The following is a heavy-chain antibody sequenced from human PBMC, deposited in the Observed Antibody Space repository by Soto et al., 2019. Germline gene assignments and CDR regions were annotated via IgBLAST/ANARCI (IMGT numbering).Heavy chain of an antibody. CDR3: ARGVAGPLHWFDP. Sequence: ASVKVSCKAAGYTFTSYAMHWVRQAPGQRLEWMGWINAGNGNTKYSQKFQGRVTITRDTSASTAYMELSSLRSEDTAVYYCARGVAGPLHWFDPWGQGTLVTVSS. J-gene: IGHJ5*02. D-gene: IGHD6-19*01. V-gene: IGHV1-3*01. CDR2: INAGNGNT. CDR1: GYTFTSYA.